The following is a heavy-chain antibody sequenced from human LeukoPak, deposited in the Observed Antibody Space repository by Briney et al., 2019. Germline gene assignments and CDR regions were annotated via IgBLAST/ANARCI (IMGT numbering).Heavy chain of an antibody. V-gene: IGHV4-59*13. J-gene: IGHJ4*02. CDR2: IYYSGST. CDR1: GGSISSYY. D-gene: IGHD3-10*01. Sequence: PSETLSLTCTVSGGSISSYYWSWIRQPPGKGLEWIGYIYYSGSTNYNPSLKSRVTISVDTSKNQFSLKLSSVAAADTAVYYCARGRYYGSLWGQGTLVTVSS. CDR3: ARGRYYGSL.